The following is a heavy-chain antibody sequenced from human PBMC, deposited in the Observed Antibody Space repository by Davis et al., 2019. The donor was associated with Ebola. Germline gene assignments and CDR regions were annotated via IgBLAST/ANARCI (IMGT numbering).Heavy chain of an antibody. CDR3: ARDSCSCTSCYAIYDY. CDR1: GYTFTSYG. CDR2: ISAYNGNT. D-gene: IGHD2-2*01. J-gene: IGHJ4*02. Sequence: ASVKVSCKASGYTFTSYGISWVRQAPGQGLEWMGWISAYNGNTNYAQKLQGRVTMTTDTSTSTAYMELSSLRSEDTAVYYCARDSCSCTSCYAIYDYWGQGTLVTVSS. V-gene: IGHV1-18*01.